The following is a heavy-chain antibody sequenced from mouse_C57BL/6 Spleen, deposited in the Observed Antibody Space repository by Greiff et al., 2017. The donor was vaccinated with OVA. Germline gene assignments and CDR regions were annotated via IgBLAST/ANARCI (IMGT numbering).Heavy chain of an antibody. CDR3: ARARYPYYFDY. J-gene: IGHJ2*01. Sequence: EVKLVESEGGLVQPGSSMKLSCTASGFTFSDYYMAWVRQVPEKGLEWVANINYDGSSTYYLDSLKSRFIISRDNAKNILYLQMSSLKSEDTATYYWARARYPYYFDYWGQGTTLTVSS. V-gene: IGHV5-16*01. CDR1: GFTFSDYY. CDR2: INYDGSST.